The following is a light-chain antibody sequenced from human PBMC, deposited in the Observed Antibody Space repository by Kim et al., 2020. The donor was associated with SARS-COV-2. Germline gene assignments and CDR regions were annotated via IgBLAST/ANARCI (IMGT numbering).Light chain of an antibody. CDR3: LQDYNYPMT. V-gene: IGKV1-6*01. J-gene: IGKJ1*01. CDR2: ATS. CDR1: QGIRND. Sequence: AIQMTQSPSSLSVSVGDRVTITCRASQGIRNDLGWFQQKPGKAPKLLIYATSSLQSGVPSRFSGSGFGTDFTLTISSLQPEDFATYYCLQDYNYPMTFGQGAKVDSK.